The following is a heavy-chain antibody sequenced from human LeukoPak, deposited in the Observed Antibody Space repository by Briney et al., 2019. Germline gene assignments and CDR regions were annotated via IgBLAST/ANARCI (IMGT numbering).Heavy chain of an antibody. J-gene: IGHJ4*02. CDR2: ISAYNGNT. CDR1: GYTFTSYG. CDR3: ARDVGGGSGSYQSPDLDY. Sequence: GASVEVSCKASGYTFTSYGISWVRQAPGQGLEWMGWISAYNGNTNYAQKLQGRVTMTTDTSTSTAYMELRSLRSDDTAVYYCARDVGGGSGSYQSPDLDYWGQGTLVTVSS. D-gene: IGHD3-10*01. V-gene: IGHV1-18*01.